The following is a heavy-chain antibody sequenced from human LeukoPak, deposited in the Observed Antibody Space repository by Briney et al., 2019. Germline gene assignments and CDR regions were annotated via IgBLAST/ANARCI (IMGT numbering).Heavy chain of an antibody. CDR1: GFTFDDYA. CDR2: ISGDGGST. V-gene: IGHV3-43*02. Sequence: PGGSLRLSCAASGFTFDDYAMHWVRQAPGKGLEWVSLISGDGGSTYYADSVKGRFTISRDNSKNSLYLQMNSLRTEDTALYYCAKDMGRSGSQPFDYWGQGTLVTVSS. CDR3: AKDMGRSGSQPFDY. D-gene: IGHD1-26*01. J-gene: IGHJ4*02.